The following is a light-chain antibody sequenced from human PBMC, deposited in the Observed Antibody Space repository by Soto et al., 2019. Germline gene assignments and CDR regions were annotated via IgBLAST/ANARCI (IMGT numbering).Light chain of an antibody. J-gene: IGKJ1*01. Sequence: EIEFTQSADTLSFSPGQRTTLSCRASQSVSSYLAWYQQKPGQAPRLLIYDASNRATGIPARFSGSGSGTDFTLTISCLEPEDFADYYCQQRSDWTRTFGRGTKVDI. CDR2: DAS. CDR3: QQRSDWTRT. V-gene: IGKV3-11*01. CDR1: QSVSSY.